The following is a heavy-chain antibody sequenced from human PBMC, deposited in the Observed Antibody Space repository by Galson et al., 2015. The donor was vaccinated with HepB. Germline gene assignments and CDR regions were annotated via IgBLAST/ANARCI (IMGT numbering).Heavy chain of an antibody. CDR1: GYSFTSYW. CDR2: IYPGDSDT. V-gene: IGHV5-51*03. D-gene: IGHD2-2*01. J-gene: IGHJ6*02. Sequence: QSGAEVKKPGESLKISCKGSGYSFTSYWIGWVRQMPGKGLEWMGIIYPGDSDTRYSPSFQGQVTISADKSISTAYLQWSSLKASDTAMYYCARSGSGFVVVPAAIPYYYGMDVWGQGTTVTVSS. CDR3: ARSGSGFVVVPAAIPYYYGMDV.